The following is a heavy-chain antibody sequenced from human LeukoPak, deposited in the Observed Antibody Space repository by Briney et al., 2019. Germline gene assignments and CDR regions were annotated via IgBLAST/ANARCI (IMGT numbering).Heavy chain of an antibody. V-gene: IGHV6-1*01. CDR3: ARQGWDYCDSSGYYSGNWFDP. J-gene: IGHJ5*02. Sequence: SQTLSLTCAISGDSVSSNSAAWNWIRQSPSRGLEWLGRTYYRSKWYNDYAVSVKSRITINPDTSKNQFSLQLNSVTPEDTAVYYCARQGWDYCDSSGYYSGNWFDPWGQGTLVTVSS. CDR2: TYYRSKWYN. CDR1: GDSVSSNSAA. D-gene: IGHD3-22*01.